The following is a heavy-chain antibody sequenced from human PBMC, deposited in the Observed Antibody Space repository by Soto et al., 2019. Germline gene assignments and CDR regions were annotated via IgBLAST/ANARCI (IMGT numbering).Heavy chain of an antibody. CDR2: ISYDGSNK. J-gene: IGHJ6*02. CDR1: GFTFSSDA. Sequence: GGSLRLSGAASGFTFSSDAMHWVRQAPGKGLEWVAVISYDGSNKYYADSVKGRFTISRDNSKNTLYLQMNSLRAEHTAVYYCARDVGDCSSTSCPYGMDVWGQGTTVSVSS. V-gene: IGHV3-30-3*01. D-gene: IGHD2-2*01. CDR3: ARDVGDCSSTSCPYGMDV.